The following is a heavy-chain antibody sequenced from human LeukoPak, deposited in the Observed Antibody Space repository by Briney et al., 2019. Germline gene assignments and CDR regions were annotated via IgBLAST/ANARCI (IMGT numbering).Heavy chain of an antibody. D-gene: IGHD2-2*01. J-gene: IGHJ5*02. V-gene: IGHV3-74*01. CDR3: AKDWGYCSSTSCYYNWFDP. Sequence: PGGSLRLSCAASGFTFSNYWVHWVRQAPGKGLVWVSRINRDGSTTNYADSVKGRFNISRDNSKNTLYLQMNSLRAEDTAVYYCAKDWGYCSSTSCYYNWFDPWGQGTLVTVSS. CDR1: GFTFSNYW. CDR2: INRDGSTT.